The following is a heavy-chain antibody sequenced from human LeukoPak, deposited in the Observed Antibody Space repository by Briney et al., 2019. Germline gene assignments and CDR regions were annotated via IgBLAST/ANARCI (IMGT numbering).Heavy chain of an antibody. D-gene: IGHD5-12*01. CDR3: ARLHTGFDYVPYYGIDV. J-gene: IGHJ6*02. V-gene: IGHV4-59*08. Sequence: SETLSLTCTVSGGSTRSYYWSWIRQPPGKGLEWIGHVHYTGSTTYNPSLQRRVTIPVDMSKNQVYKKLTSVSAADTAMYYCARLHTGFDYVPYYGIDVWGQGTTVSVSS. CDR1: GGSTRSYY. CDR2: VHYTGST.